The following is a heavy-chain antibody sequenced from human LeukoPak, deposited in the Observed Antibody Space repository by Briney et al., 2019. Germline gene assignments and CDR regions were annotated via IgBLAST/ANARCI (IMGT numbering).Heavy chain of an antibody. CDR3: ASRRGDYNYYFNS. J-gene: IGHJ4*02. CDR1: GGSFTGYQ. Sequence: SETLSLTCAVYGGSFTGYQWSWIRQPPGKGLEWIGEIDHTGSTNYNPSLKNRFIISVDTSKNQFSLKVTSVIAADTALYYCASRRGDYNYYFNSWGQGTLVTVSS. CDR2: IDHTGST. D-gene: IGHD5-24*01. V-gene: IGHV4-34*01.